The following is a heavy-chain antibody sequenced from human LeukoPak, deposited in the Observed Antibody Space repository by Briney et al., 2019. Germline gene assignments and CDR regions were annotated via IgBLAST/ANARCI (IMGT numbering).Heavy chain of an antibody. D-gene: IGHD6-6*01. J-gene: IGHJ5*02. V-gene: IGHV4-39*02. Sequence: SETLSLTCTVSGDSVSSRNYLWGWIRQPPGKGLEWIGNVDYSGSTYYDPSLRGRVTISLDTSKNHFSLNLNSVSDADTAIYYCARYSRSFGWFDPWGRGTLVTVSS. CDR2: VDYSGST. CDR1: GDSVSSRNYL. CDR3: ARYSRSFGWFDP.